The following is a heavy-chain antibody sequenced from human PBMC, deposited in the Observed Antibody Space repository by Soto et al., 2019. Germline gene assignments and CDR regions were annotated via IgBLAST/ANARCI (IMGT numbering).Heavy chain of an antibody. CDR1: GYSFTSYW. D-gene: IGHD6-13*01. V-gene: IGHV5-51*01. Sequence: PGESLKISCKGSGYSFTSYWIGWVRQMPGKGLEWMGIIYPGDTDTTYIPSFQGQVTISAEKSISTAYLQWSSLKASDTAMYYCAASSSWYLDYYYGMDGWGQGTTVTVSS. CDR2: IYPGDTDT. J-gene: IGHJ6*02. CDR3: AASSSWYLDYYYGMDG.